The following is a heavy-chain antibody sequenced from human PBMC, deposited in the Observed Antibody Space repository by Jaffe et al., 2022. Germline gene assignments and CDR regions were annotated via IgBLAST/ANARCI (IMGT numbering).Heavy chain of an antibody. Sequence: QVQLQESGPGLVKPSQTLSLTCTVSGGSISSGSYYWSWIRQPAGKGLEWIGRIYTSGSTNYNPSLKSRVTISVDTSKNQFSLKLSSVTAADTAVYYCARDHESSDSSGYYYSQYYYYYYYMDVWGKGTTVTVSS. CDR1: GGSISSGSYY. V-gene: IGHV4-61*02. CDR2: IYTSGST. D-gene: IGHD3-22*01. J-gene: IGHJ6*03. CDR3: ARDHESSDSSGYYYSQYYYYYYYMDV.